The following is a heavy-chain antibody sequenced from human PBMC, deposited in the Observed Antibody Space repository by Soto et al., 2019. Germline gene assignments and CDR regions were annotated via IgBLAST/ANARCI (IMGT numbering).Heavy chain of an antibody. Sequence: SETLSLTCTVSGGSISSGGYYWSWIRQHPGKGLEWIGYIYYSGSTYYNPSLKSRVTISVDTSKNQFSLKLSSVTAADTAVYYCAREPYYYDSSGSRNAFDIWGQGTMVTVSS. CDR2: IYYSGST. J-gene: IGHJ3*02. CDR1: GGSISSGGYY. V-gene: IGHV4-31*03. D-gene: IGHD3-22*01. CDR3: AREPYYYDSSGSRNAFDI.